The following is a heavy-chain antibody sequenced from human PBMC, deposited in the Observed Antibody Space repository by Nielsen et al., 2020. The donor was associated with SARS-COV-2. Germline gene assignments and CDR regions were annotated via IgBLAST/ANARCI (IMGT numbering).Heavy chain of an antibody. J-gene: IGHJ4*02. CDR2: ISGSGGST. CDR3: ARGRATQDY. Sequence: GESLKISCAASGFTFSSYAMSWVRQAPGKGLEWVSAISGSGGSTYYADSVKSRFTISRDNSNNMLYLHMISLTADDTAVYFCARGRATQDYWGQGTLVTVSS. V-gene: IGHV3-23*01. D-gene: IGHD1-26*01. CDR1: GFTFSSYA.